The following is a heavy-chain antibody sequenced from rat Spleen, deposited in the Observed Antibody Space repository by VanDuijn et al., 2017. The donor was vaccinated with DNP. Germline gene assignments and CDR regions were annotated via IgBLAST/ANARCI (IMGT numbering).Heavy chain of an antibody. Sequence: QVQLKESGPGLVQPSQTLSLTCTVSGFSLTSFGVSWVRQPPGKGLEWVATISSGGGIYYNSALKSRLSISRDTSKSQVFLKMNSLQTEDTAIYFCTREDYSNYIYSFAYWGQGTLVTVSS. D-gene: IGHD1-2*01. CDR2: ISSGGGI. CDR1: GFSLTSFG. J-gene: IGHJ3*01. V-gene: IGHV2S12*01. CDR3: TREDYSNYIYSFAY.